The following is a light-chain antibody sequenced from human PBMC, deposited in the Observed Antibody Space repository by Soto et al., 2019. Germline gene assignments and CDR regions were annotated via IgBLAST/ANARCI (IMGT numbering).Light chain of an antibody. CDR2: HTS. J-gene: IGLJ2*01. Sequence: QAVVTQEPSLTVSPGGTVTLTCGSSTGAVTSGHYPYWFQQKPGQAPRTLIYHTSNKHSWTPARFSGSLLGGKAALTLSGAQPEDEAEYYCLLSYSGASAPVVFGGGTKLTVL. CDR3: LLSYSGASAPVV. CDR1: TGAVTSGHY. V-gene: IGLV7-46*01.